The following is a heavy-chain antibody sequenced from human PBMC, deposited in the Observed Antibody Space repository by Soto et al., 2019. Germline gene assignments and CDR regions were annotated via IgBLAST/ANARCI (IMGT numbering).Heavy chain of an antibody. CDR1: GGTFSSYA. V-gene: IGHV1-69*13. D-gene: IGHD3-3*01. J-gene: IGHJ5*02. Sequence: ASVKVSCKASGGTFSSYAISWVRQAPGQGLEWMGGIIPIFGTANYAQKFQGRVTITADESTSTAYMELSSLRSQDTAVYHCARDGVPNYDFWSGYIAWFDPWGQGPLVTVSS. CDR3: ARDGVPNYDFWSGYIAWFDP. CDR2: IIPIFGTA.